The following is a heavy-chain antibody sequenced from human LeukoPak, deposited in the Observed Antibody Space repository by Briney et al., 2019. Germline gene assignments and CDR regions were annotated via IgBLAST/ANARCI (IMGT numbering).Heavy chain of an antibody. Sequence: GGSLRLSCAASGFTFSSYSMNWVRQAPGKGLEWVSSIISSSSYIYYADSVKGRFTISRDNAKNSLYLQMNSLRAEDTAVYYCARDYYYDSSGYLAFDIWGQGTMVTVSS. CDR3: ARDYYYDSSGYLAFDI. CDR2: IISSSSYI. V-gene: IGHV3-21*01. CDR1: GFTFSSYS. D-gene: IGHD3-22*01. J-gene: IGHJ3*02.